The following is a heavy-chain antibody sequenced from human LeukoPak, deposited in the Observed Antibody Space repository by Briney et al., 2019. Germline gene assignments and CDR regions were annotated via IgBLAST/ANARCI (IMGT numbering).Heavy chain of an antibody. CDR1: GGSFSGYY. J-gene: IGHJ6*03. CDR3: ARHRVRYCSSTSCYYMDV. D-gene: IGHD2-2*01. V-gene: IGHV4-34*01. CDR2: INHSGST. Sequence: PSETLSLTCAVYGGSFSGYYWSWLRQPPGKGLEWIGEINHSGSTNYNPSLKSRVTISVDTSKNQFSLKLSSVTAADTAVYYCARHRVRYCSSTSCYYMDVWGKGTTVTISS.